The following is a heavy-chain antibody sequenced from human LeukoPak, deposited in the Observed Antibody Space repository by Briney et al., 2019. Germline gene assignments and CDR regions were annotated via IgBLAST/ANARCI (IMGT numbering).Heavy chain of an antibody. CDR2: INPDSGFT. Sequence: ASVKVSCKASGYKFIDDYMHWVRQAPGQGLEFMGWINPDSGFTNYAQKFKGRVTMTRDTSISTAYLEVRSLTSDDTAVYYCARGGAVPARYYYYGMDVWGQGTTVTVSS. CDR1: GYKFIDDY. CDR3: ARGGAVPARYYYYGMDV. V-gene: IGHV1-2*02. J-gene: IGHJ6*02. D-gene: IGHD3-16*01.